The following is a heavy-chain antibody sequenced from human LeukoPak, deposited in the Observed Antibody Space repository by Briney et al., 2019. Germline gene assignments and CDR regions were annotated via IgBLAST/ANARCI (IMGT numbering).Heavy chain of an antibody. CDR2: ISGSGNST. CDR3: ARDKEVRGVIGGMDV. V-gene: IGHV3-23*01. J-gene: IGHJ6*02. CDR1: GFTFSSYA. D-gene: IGHD3-10*01. Sequence: GGSLRLSCAASGFTFSSYAMSWVRQAPGKGLEWVSGISGSGNSTYYADSVKGRFTISRDNSKNTVYLQMNSLRAEDTAVYYCARDKEVRGVIGGMDVWGQGTTVTVSS.